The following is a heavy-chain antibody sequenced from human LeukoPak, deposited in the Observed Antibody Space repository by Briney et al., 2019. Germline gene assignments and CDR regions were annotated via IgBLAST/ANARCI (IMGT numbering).Heavy chain of an antibody. CDR1: GYTFTGYY. CDR2: INPNSGGT. CDR3: ARRDRRYYDSSGYYLAVPTDY. V-gene: IGHV1-2*02. J-gene: IGHJ4*02. D-gene: IGHD3-22*01. Sequence: ASVKVSCKASGYTFTGYYMHWVRQAPGQGLEWMGWINPNSGGTNYAQKFQGRVTMTRDTSISTAYMELSRLRSDDTAVYYCARRDRRYYDSSGYYLAVPTDYWGQGTLVTVSS.